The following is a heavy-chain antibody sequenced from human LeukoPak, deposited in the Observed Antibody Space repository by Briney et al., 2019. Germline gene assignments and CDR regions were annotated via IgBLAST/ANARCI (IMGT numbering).Heavy chain of an antibody. V-gene: IGHV4-34*01. Sequence: SETLSLTCAVYGGSFSSYYWSWIRQPPGKGLESIGEINHSGSTKYNPSLKSRVTISVDTSKNQFSLKVSSVTAADTAVYYCARDEDSYGSFDYWGQGTLVTVSS. J-gene: IGHJ4*02. CDR3: ARDEDSYGSFDY. CDR1: GGSFSSYY. D-gene: IGHD5-18*01. CDR2: INHSGST.